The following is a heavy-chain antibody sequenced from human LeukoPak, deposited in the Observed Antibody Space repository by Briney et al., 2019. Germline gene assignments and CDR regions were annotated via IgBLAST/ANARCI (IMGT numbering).Heavy chain of an antibody. CDR2: IYSDGTT. D-gene: IGHD3-22*01. Sequence: SETLSLTCTVSGGSINSYYWSWIRQAPGKGLEWIGYIYSDGTTSYSPSLRSRVTISIDTSRNQFSLKLSSVTAADAAVYYCARDTRSYDTSGYYYFDYWGQGALVTVSS. CDR1: GGSINSYY. V-gene: IGHV4-59*01. CDR3: ARDTRSYDTSGYYYFDY. J-gene: IGHJ4*02.